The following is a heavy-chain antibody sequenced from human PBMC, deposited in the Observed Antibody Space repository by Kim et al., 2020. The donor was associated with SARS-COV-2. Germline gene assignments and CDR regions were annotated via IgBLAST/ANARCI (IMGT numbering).Heavy chain of an antibody. CDR1: GFTVSSNY. CDR2: IYSGGST. D-gene: IGHD3-3*01. V-gene: IGHV3-66*01. Sequence: GGSLRLSCAASGFTVSSNYMSWVRQAPGKGLEWVSVIYSGGSTYYADSVKGRFTISRDNSKNTLYLQMNSLRAEDTAVYYCARTNTIFGVVTLFDYWGQGTLVTVSS. CDR3: ARTNTIFGVVTLFDY. J-gene: IGHJ4*02.